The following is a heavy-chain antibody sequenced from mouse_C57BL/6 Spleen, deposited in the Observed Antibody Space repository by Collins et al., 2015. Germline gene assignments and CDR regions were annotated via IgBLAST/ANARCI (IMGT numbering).Heavy chain of an antibody. J-gene: IGHJ4*01. D-gene: IGHD2-1*01. V-gene: IGHV5-6-5*01. CDR1: GFTFSSYA. Sequence: EVKLVESGGGLVKPGGSLKLSCAASGFTFSSYAMSWVRQTPEKRLEWVASISSGGSTYYPDSVKGRFTISRDNARNILYLQMSSLRSEDTAMYYCARSYGNYMDYWGQGTSVTVSS. CDR3: ARSYGNYMDY. CDR2: ISSGGST.